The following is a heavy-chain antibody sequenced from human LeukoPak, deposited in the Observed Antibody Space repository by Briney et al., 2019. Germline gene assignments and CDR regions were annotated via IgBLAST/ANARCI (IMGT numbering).Heavy chain of an antibody. Sequence: GESLQISCKGSGYIFTSYWIGWVRQMPGKGLEWMGIIYPGDSDTRYSPSFEGQVTISADKSISTAYLQWSSLKDSDTVMYYCARGTAIPSGLDYWGQGTLVTVSS. CDR2: IYPGDSDT. V-gene: IGHV5-51*01. CDR3: ARGTAIPSGLDY. CDR1: GYIFTSYW. J-gene: IGHJ4*02. D-gene: IGHD2-21*02.